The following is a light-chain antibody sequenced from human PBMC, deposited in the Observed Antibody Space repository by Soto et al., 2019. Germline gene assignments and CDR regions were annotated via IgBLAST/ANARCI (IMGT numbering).Light chain of an antibody. Sequence: DLQMTQSPSSLSASVGDRVTITCRASQSISSYLNWYQQKPGKAPKLLIYAASSLQSGVPSRFSGSGSGTDFSLTISSLQPEDFATYYCQQSYSTPRTFGQGTMVEIK. J-gene: IGKJ1*01. V-gene: IGKV1-39*01. CDR3: QQSYSTPRT. CDR2: AAS. CDR1: QSISSY.